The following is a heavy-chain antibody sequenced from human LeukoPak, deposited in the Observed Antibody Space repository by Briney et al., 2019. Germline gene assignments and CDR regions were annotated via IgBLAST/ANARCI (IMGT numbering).Heavy chain of an antibody. J-gene: IGHJ6*03. Sequence: ASVTVSCTANGYTFTSYDINWVRQATGQGNEWMGWMNPNSGNTGYAQKFQGRVTMTRNTSISTAYMELSSLRSEDTAVYYCARAPPHYYYMDVWGKGTTVTVSS. CDR3: ARAPPHYYYMDV. CDR1: GYTFTSYD. V-gene: IGHV1-8*01. CDR2: MNPNSGNT.